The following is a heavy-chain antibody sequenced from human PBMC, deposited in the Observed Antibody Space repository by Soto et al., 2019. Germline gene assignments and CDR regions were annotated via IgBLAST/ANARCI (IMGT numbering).Heavy chain of an antibody. Sequence: GESLKISCKASGYSFTTYWIGWVRQMPGKGLEWMGIIYPGDSDTRYSPSFQGQVTISADKSISTAYLQWSSLKASDTAMYYCARGPYSSSWYYYYYYGMDVWGQGTTVTVSS. J-gene: IGHJ6*02. CDR1: GYSFTTYW. CDR2: IYPGDSDT. V-gene: IGHV5-51*01. CDR3: ARGPYSSSWYYYYYYGMDV. D-gene: IGHD6-6*01.